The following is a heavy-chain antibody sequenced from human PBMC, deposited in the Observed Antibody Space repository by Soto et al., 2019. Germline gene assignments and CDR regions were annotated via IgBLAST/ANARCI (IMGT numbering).Heavy chain of an antibody. CDR1: GFTFSSYG. Sequence: PGGSLRLSCAASGFTFSSYGMHWVRQAPGKGLEWVAVIWYDGSNKYYADSVKGRFTISRDNSKNTLYLQMNSLRAEDTAVYYCASSFFSSGWYDAFDIWCQGTMVTVSS. CDR2: IWYDGSNK. V-gene: IGHV3-33*01. J-gene: IGHJ3*02. D-gene: IGHD6-19*01. CDR3: ASSFFSSGWYDAFDI.